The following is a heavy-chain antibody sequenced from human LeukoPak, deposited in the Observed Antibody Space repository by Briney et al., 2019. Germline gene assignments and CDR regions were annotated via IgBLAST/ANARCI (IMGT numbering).Heavy chain of an antibody. Sequence: ASVKVSCKASGYTFTGYYVHWVRQAPGQGLEWMGWINPNSGDTDYAQKFQGRVTMTRDTSFSTAYMELSSLRSGDTAVYYCARITLPGLPLGWFDPWGQGTLVTVSS. J-gene: IGHJ5*02. V-gene: IGHV1-2*02. CDR3: ARITLPGLPLGWFDP. CDR1: GYTFTGYY. CDR2: INPNSGDT.